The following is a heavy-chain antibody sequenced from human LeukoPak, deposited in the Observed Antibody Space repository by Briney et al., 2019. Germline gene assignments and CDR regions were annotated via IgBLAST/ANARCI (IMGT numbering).Heavy chain of an antibody. Sequence: GGSLRLSCVASGFSVSSNYMSWVRQAPGQGLEWVSTIYSDGSTYYEYTAEGRFTITIDDTKNTVYLQMNGLRAEHTAVYYCARDTVPWSPVVTSNWGQGTLVTVSS. V-gene: IGHV3-53*01. CDR2: IYSDGST. CDR3: ARDTVPWSPVVTSN. CDR1: GFSVSSNY. D-gene: IGHD3-22*01. J-gene: IGHJ4*02.